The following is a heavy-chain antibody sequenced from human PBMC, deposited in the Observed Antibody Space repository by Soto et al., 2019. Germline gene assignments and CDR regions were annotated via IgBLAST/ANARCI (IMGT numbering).Heavy chain of an antibody. CDR2: IIPLFVTA. V-gene: IGHV1-69*01. J-gene: IGHJ6*02. CDR1: GGTFSSYA. Sequence: QVQLVQSGAEVKKPGSSVKVSCKASGGTFSSYAISWVRQAPGQGLEWMGWIIPLFVTAKYEKKFQGRGTITVDEPTGTGYMELSSLRPEDTAVYYCATMGQETTFSGSGSGIDMDVWGQGTAVTVSS. CDR3: ATMGQETTFSGSGSGIDMDV. D-gene: IGHD3-10*01.